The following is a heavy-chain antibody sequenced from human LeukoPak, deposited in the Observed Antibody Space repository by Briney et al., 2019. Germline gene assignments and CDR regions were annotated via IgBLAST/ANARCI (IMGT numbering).Heavy chain of an antibody. CDR1: GFTFADYA. D-gene: IGHD3-10*01. CDR3: AKDLISMVRGSAMDV. Sequence: PGGSLRLSCAASGFTFADYAMHWVRQAPGKCLEWVSLISGDGGNTYYADSVKGRFTISRDDSKKTVYLQMNSLRAEDTAVYYCAKDLISMVRGSAMDVWGQGTTVTVSS. CDR2: ISGDGGNT. J-gene: IGHJ6*02. V-gene: IGHV3-43*02.